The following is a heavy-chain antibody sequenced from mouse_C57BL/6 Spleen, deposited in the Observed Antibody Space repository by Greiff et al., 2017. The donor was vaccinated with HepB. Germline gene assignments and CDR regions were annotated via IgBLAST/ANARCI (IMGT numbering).Heavy chain of an antibody. J-gene: IGHJ2*01. CDR1: GYTFTSYW. CDR3: ARPPRNYYGSSYFDY. Sequence: QVQLQQPGTELVKPGASVKLSCKASGYTFTSYWMHWVKQRPGQGLEWIGNINPSNGGTNYNEKFKSKATLTVDKSSSTAYMQLSSLTSEDSAVYYCARPPRNYYGSSYFDYWGQGTTLTVSS. D-gene: IGHD1-1*01. CDR2: INPSNGGT. V-gene: IGHV1-53*01.